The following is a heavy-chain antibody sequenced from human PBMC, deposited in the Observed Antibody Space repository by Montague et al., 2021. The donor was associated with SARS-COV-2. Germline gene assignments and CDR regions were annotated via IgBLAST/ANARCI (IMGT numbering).Heavy chain of an antibody. J-gene: IGHJ4*01. Sequence: CAISGDSVSRNGVAWTWIRQSPSIGLDCLGMTYYTSRWHNDQAPSVKGRLTVNPDTSKNQFSLHLNSVTPEDTAVYYCARDGDGWEVPFDFWSQGTLVTVSS. CDR2: TYYTSRWHN. V-gene: IGHV6-1*01. CDR1: GDSVSRNGVA. D-gene: IGHD1-26*01. CDR3: ARDGDGWEVPFDF.